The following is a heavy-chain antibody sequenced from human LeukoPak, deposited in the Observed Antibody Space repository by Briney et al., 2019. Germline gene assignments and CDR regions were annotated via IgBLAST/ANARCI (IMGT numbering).Heavy chain of an antibody. CDR3: ASRPTGTGYYYYMDV. D-gene: IGHD1-1*01. V-gene: IGHV4-34*01. CDR2: INHSGST. J-gene: IGHJ6*03. Sequence: SETLSLTCAVYGGSFSGYYWSWIRQPPGKGLEWIGEINHSGSTNYNPSLKSRVTISVDTSKNQFFLKLSSVTAADTAVYYCASRPTGTGYYYYMDVWGKGTTVTVSS. CDR1: GGSFSGYY.